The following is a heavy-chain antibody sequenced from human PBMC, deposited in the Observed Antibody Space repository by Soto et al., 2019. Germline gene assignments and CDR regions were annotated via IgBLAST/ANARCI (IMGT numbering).Heavy chain of an antibody. CDR3: ARAKYGSGSYYKGHYYYYGMDV. D-gene: IGHD3-10*01. CDR2: ISSNGGST. V-gene: IGHV3-64*01. J-gene: IGHJ6*02. Sequence: GGSRRLSCAASGFTFSSYTMHWVRQAPRKGLEYVSAISSNGGSTYYANSVKGRFTISRDNSKNTLYLQMGSLRAEDMAVYYCARAKYGSGSYYKGHYYYYGMDVWGQGT. CDR1: GFTFSSYT.